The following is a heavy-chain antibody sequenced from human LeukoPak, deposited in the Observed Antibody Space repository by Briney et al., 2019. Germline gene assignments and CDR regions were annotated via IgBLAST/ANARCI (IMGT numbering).Heavy chain of an antibody. Sequence: SETLSLTCTVSGGSINSYYWNWIRQPPGKGLEWIGYIYYSGGTNYNPSLKSRVTIAVDTSKNQFSLKLSSVIAADTAVYYCARRAAAVGTYYMDVWGKGTTVTDSS. CDR2: IYYSGGT. V-gene: IGHV4-59*01. CDR3: ARRAAAVGTYYMDV. J-gene: IGHJ6*03. D-gene: IGHD6-13*01. CDR1: GGSINSYY.